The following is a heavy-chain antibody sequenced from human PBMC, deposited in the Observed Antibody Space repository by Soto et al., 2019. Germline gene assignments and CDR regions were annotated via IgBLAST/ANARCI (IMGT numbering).Heavy chain of an antibody. CDR1: GFTFSSYG. V-gene: IGHV3-21*01. J-gene: IGHJ4*02. D-gene: IGHD4-4*01. CDR3: ARSNYFAIDY. Sequence: GGSLRRSCAASGFTFSSYGMHWVRQAPGKGLEWVSSISGSSSYRYYADSMKGRFTISRDNAKNSLFLEMNSLGAEDTAVYYCARSNYFAIDYWGQGVLVTVSS. CDR2: ISGSSSYR.